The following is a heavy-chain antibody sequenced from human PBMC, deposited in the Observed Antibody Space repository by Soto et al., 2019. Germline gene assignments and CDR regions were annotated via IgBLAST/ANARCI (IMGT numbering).Heavy chain of an antibody. J-gene: IGHJ4*02. CDR2: ISNDGSKR. CDR3: ARSIAVAGLDY. D-gene: IGHD6-19*01. Sequence: GGPLRLSCATSGFSFSTYAIHWVRQAPGKGLDWVAVISNDGSKRYYAQSVKGRFTISRDNSNNTVDLQMNSLRAEDTALYYCARSIAVAGLDYWGPGTLVTVSS. V-gene: IGHV3-30-3*01. CDR1: GFSFSTYA.